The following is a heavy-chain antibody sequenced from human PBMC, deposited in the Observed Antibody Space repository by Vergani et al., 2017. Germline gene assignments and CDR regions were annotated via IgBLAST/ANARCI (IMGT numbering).Heavy chain of an antibody. CDR1: GFTFNAYY. CDR2: ISVSGTSI. J-gene: IGHJ3*02. V-gene: IGHV3-11*01. D-gene: IGHD1-14*01. CDR3: ARVGTWAFDI. Sequence: QEQLVESGGGLVKPGGSLRLSCEASGFTFNAYYMSWVRQAPGKGLECVSYISVSGTSIHYADSVKGRFTISRDNAKSSLSLQMHSLTAEDTAVYFCARVGTWAFDIWGQGTGVTVSS.